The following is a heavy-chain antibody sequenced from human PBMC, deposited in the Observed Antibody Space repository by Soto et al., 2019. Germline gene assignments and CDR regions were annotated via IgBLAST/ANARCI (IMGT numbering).Heavy chain of an antibody. Sequence: QVQLQESGPGLVKPSETLSLTCTVSGGSIHNYYWSWIRQPPGKTLEWLGYVYYTGTTIYNPSLESRVAISVDMSMNHFSLRLTSVTAADTAVYYCARAGLWFGDFDHWGQGAPVIVSS. CDR1: GGSIHNYY. CDR3: ARAGLWFGDFDH. J-gene: IGHJ4*02. D-gene: IGHD3-10*01. CDR2: VYYTGTT. V-gene: IGHV4-59*01.